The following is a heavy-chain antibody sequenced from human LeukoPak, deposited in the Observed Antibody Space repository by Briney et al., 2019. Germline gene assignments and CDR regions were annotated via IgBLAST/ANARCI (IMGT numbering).Heavy chain of an antibody. Sequence: GGSLRLSCEVCGFTFEDYAMSWVRQIPGKGLEWVSGINWNGDSPAYSDSVKGRFTISRDNAKNYLYLDMNSLRAEDTAFYYCARDRQWLGVDFWGQGTLVTVSS. CDR3: ARDRQWLGVDF. J-gene: IGHJ4*02. CDR2: INWNGDSP. CDR1: GFTFEDYA. D-gene: IGHD6-19*01. V-gene: IGHV3-20*04.